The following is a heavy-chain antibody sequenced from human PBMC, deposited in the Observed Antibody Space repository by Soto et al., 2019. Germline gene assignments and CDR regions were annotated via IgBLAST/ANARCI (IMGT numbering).Heavy chain of an antibody. Sequence: EVQLVESGGGLVQPGGSLRLSCAASGFTFSDHYMDWVRQAPGKGLEWVGRTRNKANSYTTEYAASVKGRFTISRDDSNGSLYLQMDSLTTEDTAVYYCARGAAYWYFDLWGRGTLVTVSS. CDR1: GFTFSDHY. J-gene: IGHJ2*01. D-gene: IGHD2-15*01. CDR2: TRNKANSYTT. CDR3: ARGAAYWYFDL. V-gene: IGHV3-72*01.